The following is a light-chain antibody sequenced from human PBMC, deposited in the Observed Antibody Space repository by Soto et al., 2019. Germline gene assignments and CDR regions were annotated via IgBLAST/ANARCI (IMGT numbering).Light chain of an antibody. CDR2: DVG. Sequence: QPASVSGSPGQSITISCTGTSRDVGGYNYVSWYQHRPGEVPKLIIYDVGNRPSGVSDRFSGSKSGDTASLTISGLRAEDEADYYCNSYRNTAARYVFGTGTKVTVL. CDR3: NSYRNTAARYV. J-gene: IGLJ1*01. CDR1: SRDVGGYNY. V-gene: IGLV2-14*03.